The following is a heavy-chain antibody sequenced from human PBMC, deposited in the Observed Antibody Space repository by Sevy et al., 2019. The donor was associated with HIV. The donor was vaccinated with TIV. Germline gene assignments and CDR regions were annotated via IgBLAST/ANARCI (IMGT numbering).Heavy chain of an antibody. V-gene: IGHV3-48*02. Sequence: GGSLRLSCAASGFTFSSYSMNWVRQAPGKGLEWVSYISSSSSTIYYAHSVKGRFTISRDNAKNSLYLQMNSLRDEDTAVYYCASSPGAAGTSFWYFDLWGRGTLVTVSS. CDR2: ISSSSSTI. J-gene: IGHJ2*01. CDR3: ASSPGAAGTSFWYFDL. D-gene: IGHD6-13*01. CDR1: GFTFSSYS.